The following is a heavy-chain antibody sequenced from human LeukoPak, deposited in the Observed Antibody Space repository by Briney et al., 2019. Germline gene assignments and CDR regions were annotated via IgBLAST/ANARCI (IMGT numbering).Heavy chain of an antibody. V-gene: IGHV3-23*01. D-gene: IGHD4-17*01. J-gene: IGHJ4*02. CDR3: AKTGDYGDYFDY. CDR2: ISGSGGST. CDR1: GFTFSSYA. Sequence: GGSLRLSCAASGFTFSSYAMSWVRQAPGKGLEWVSAISGSGGSTYYADSVKGRFTISRDNSKNTLYLQMNSLRGEDTAVYYCAKTGDYGDYFDYWGQGTLVTVSS.